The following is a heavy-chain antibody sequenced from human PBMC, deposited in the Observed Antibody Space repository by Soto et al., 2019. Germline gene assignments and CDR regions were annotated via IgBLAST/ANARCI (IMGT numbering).Heavy chain of an antibody. CDR2: INQDGSAK. D-gene: IGHD3-22*01. V-gene: IGHV3-7*01. CDR3: ARDGYYYDSSGYYYYFDY. J-gene: IGHJ4*02. Sequence: GGSLRLSCAASGFTFSSYWVSWVRQAPGKGLEWVANINQDGSAKHYVDSVKGRFTISRDNAKNSVYLQMNSLRAEDTAVYYCARDGYYYDSSGYYYYFDYWGQGSLVTVSS. CDR1: GFTFSSYW.